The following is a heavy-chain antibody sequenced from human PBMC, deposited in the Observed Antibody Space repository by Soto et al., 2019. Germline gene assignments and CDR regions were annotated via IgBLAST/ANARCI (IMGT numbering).Heavy chain of an antibody. Sequence: VQLVESGGGVVQPGRSLRLSCAASGFTFSDYAMHWVRQAPGKGLERVAVVSNDGRNTHYADSVKGRFTISRDSSKNTVSLEMTSLRAEDTAVYYCAKGGRQWLVTSDFNYWGQGALVTVSS. CDR2: VSNDGRNT. CDR1: GFTFSDYA. J-gene: IGHJ4*02. CDR3: AKGGRQWLVTSDFNY. D-gene: IGHD6-19*01. V-gene: IGHV3-30*18.